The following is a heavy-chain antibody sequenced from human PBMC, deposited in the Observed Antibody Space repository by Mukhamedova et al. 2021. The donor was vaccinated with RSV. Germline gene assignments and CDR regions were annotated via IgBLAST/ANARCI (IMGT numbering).Heavy chain of an antibody. D-gene: IGHD4-17*01. CDR2: ITSSSYI. J-gene: IGHJ6*02. CDR3: ARGPYSSVQGLDYGDYEASYYYYGMDV. Sequence: WVSSITSSSYIYSGDSLKGRFTISRDNAKSSLYLQMNSLRAEDTAVYYCARGPYSSVQGLDYGDYEASYYYYGMDVWGQGTTVTVS. V-gene: IGHV3-69-1*01.